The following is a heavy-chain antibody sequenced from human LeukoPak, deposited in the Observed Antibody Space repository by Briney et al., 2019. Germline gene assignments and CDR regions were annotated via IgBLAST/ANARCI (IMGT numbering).Heavy chain of an antibody. CDR3: ARGVEPLAANTLAY. V-gene: IGHV3-53*01. J-gene: IGHJ4*02. CDR1: GFTVITND. CDR2: LYSDGNT. D-gene: IGHD1-14*01. Sequence: GGSLRLSCAASGFTVITNDMTWVRQAPERGLEWVSVLYSDGNTKYADSVQGRFTISRDNSKNTLYPEMNSLSPDDTAVYYCARGVEPLAANTLAYWGQGTLVTVSS.